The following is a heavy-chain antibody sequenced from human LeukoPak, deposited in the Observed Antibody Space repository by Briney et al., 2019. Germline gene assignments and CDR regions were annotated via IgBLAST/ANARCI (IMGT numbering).Heavy chain of an antibody. CDR3: AKDIQLST. CDR1: GFNFRDAA. D-gene: IGHD5-24*01. CDR2: ISFSGDNS. J-gene: IGHJ3*01. Sequence: GGSLRLSCAASGFNFRDAAMTWVRQAPGKGLEWVSLISFSGDNSYYAVSVKGRFTISRDNSKNTLSLQMNSLRVEDTAIYYCAKDIQLSTWGLGTMVTVSS. V-gene: IGHV3-23*01.